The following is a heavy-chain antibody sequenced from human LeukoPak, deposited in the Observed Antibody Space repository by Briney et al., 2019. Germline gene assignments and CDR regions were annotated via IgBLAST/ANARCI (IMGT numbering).Heavy chain of an antibody. J-gene: IGHJ4*02. CDR2: IYSGGST. Sequence: PGGSLRLSCAASGFTVSSNYMSWVRQAPGKGLEWVSVIYSGGSTYYADSVKGRFTISRDNSKNTLYLQMNSLRAEDTAVYYCARDYSDWNDGYYFDYWGQGTLVTVSS. D-gene: IGHD1-1*01. V-gene: IGHV3-66*01. CDR1: GFTVSSNY. CDR3: ARDYSDWNDGYYFDY.